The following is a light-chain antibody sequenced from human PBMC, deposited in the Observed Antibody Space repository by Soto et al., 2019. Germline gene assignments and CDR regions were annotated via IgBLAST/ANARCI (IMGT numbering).Light chain of an antibody. CDR2: EIS. Sequence: EIVLTQSPATLSLCPGERATLSYRASQSVNSDLAWFQQKPGQAPRLLIYEISNRATGIPARFSGSGSGRDFTLTISSLEPEDFAVYYCQQRSNSITFGQGTRLEIK. CDR1: QSVNSD. V-gene: IGKV3-11*02. CDR3: QQRSNSIT. J-gene: IGKJ5*01.